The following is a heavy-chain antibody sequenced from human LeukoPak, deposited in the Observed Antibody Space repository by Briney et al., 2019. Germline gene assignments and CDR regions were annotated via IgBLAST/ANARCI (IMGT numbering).Heavy chain of an antibody. J-gene: IGHJ4*02. CDR1: GFTFSSFW. CDR3: ARERVGSGYYYIRGYADY. D-gene: IGHD3-22*01. CDR2: IKQDGSEK. Sequence: GGSLRLSCAASGFTFSSFWMRWVRQAPGKGREWVANIKQDGSEKYYVDSVKGRFTISRDNAKNSLYLQMNSLRAEDTAVYYCARERVGSGYYYIRGYADYWGQGTLVTVSS. V-gene: IGHV3-7*01.